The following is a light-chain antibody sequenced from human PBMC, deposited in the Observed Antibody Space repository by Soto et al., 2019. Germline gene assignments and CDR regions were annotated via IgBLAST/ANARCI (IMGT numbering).Light chain of an antibody. J-gene: IGLJ1*01. CDR3: SSYTSSSTLV. CDR2: EVS. Sequence: QSVLTQPASVSGSPGQSITISCTGSSSDVGGYNYVSWCQQHPGKAPRLMISEVSNRPSRVSNRFSGSKSGNTASLTISGLQAEDEADYYCSSYTSSSTLVFGTGTKVTVL. V-gene: IGLV2-14*01. CDR1: SSDVGGYNY.